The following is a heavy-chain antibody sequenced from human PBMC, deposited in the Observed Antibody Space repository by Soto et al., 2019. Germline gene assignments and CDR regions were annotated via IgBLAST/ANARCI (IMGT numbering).Heavy chain of an antibody. CDR3: TSGPSGSSGPLY. J-gene: IGHJ4*02. D-gene: IGHD3-22*01. CDR2: IYTDDST. V-gene: IGHV3-53*04. Sequence: PGWSLRLSCAASGFTVSSNYMSWVLQAAGKGLECLSVIYTDDSTYYADSVKGRFTISRHNSKNTLYLQMNSLRAEDTAVYYCTSGPSGSSGPLYWGQGTLVTLSS. CDR1: GFTVSSNY.